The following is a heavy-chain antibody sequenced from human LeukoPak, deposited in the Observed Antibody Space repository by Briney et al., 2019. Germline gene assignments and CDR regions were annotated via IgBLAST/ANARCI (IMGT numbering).Heavy chain of an antibody. CDR2: ISSSGDTI. D-gene: IGHD6-19*01. V-gene: IGHV3-48*03. J-gene: IGHJ4*02. Sequence: GGSLRLSCAASGFTFSSYEMNWVRQAPGKGLEWVSFISSSGDTIYYADSVKGRFTISRDDAKNSLSLQMNSLRAEDTAVYYCVRLIAVADTRNFDYWGQGTLVTVSS. CDR1: GFTFSSYE. CDR3: VRLIAVADTRNFDY.